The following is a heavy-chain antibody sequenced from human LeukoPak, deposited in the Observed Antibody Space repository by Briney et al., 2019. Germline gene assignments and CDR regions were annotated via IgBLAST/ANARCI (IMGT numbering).Heavy chain of an antibody. Sequence: PSETLSLTCTVSGGSISSGGYYWSWIRQHPGKGLEWIGYIYYSGSTYYNPSLKSRVTISVDTSKNQFSLKLSSVTAADTAVYYCARDRYCSSTSCYSYYFGYWGQGTLVTVSS. D-gene: IGHD2-2*01. CDR1: GGSISSGGYY. CDR3: ARDRYCSSTSCYSYYFGY. J-gene: IGHJ4*02. V-gene: IGHV4-31*03. CDR2: IYYSGST.